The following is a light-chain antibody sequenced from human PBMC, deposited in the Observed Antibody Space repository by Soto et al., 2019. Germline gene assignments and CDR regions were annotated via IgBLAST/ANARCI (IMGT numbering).Light chain of an antibody. J-gene: IGLJ1*01. CDR1: KLGDKY. CDR2: QDS. Sequence: SYELTQPPSVSVSPGQTASITCSGDKLGDKYACWYQQKPGQSPVLVIYQDSQRPSGIPERFSGSNSGNTATLTISGTQAMDEAYYYCQAWDSSTNVFGTGTKLTVL. CDR3: QAWDSSTNV. V-gene: IGLV3-1*01.